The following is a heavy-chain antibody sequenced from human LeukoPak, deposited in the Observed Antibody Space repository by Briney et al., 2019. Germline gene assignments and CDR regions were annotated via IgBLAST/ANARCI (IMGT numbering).Heavy chain of an antibody. J-gene: IGHJ4*02. CDR3: VKSLVVALGYCSGGSCGTDY. D-gene: IGHD2-15*01. V-gene: IGHV3-64D*06. CDR2: ISSNGGST. CDR1: GFTFSSYA. Sequence: GGCLRLSCSASGFTFSSYAMHWVRQAPGKGLEYVSAISSNGGSTYYADSVKGRFTISRDNSKNTLYLQMSSLRAEDTAVYYCVKSLVVALGYCSGGSCGTDYWGQGTLVTVSS.